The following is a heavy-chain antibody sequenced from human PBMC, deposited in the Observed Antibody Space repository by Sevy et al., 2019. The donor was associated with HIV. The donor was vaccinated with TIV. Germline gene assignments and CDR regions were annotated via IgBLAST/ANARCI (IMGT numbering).Heavy chain of an antibody. V-gene: IGHV3-7*01. J-gene: IGHJ3*02. CDR1: GFTFSSYW. CDR3: ARAAGGFSSSWYRGYGDAFDI. Sequence: GGSLRLSCAASGFTFSSYWMSWVRQAPGKGLEWVANIKQDGSEKYYVDSVKGRFTISRDNAKNSLYLQMNSLRAEDTVVYYCARAAGGFSSSWYRGYGDAFDIWGQGTMVTVSS. D-gene: IGHD6-13*01. CDR2: IKQDGSEK.